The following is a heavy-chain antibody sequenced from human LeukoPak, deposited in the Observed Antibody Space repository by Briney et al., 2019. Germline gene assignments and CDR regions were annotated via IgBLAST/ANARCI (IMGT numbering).Heavy chain of an antibody. V-gene: IGHV1-69*06. D-gene: IGHD6-6*01. Sequence: SVKVSCKASGGTFSSYAISWVRQAPGQGLEWMGGIIPIFGTANYAQKFQGRVTITADKSTSTAYMELRSLRSDDTAVYYCARSRPQLAYDYWGQGTLVTVSS. CDR2: IIPIFGTA. CDR3: ARSRPQLAYDY. J-gene: IGHJ4*02. CDR1: GGTFSSYA.